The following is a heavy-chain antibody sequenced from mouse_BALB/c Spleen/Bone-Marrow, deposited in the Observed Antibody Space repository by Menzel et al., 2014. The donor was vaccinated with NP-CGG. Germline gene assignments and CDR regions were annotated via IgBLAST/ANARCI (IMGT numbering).Heavy chain of an antibody. CDR1: GFTFSSYA. Sequence: EVMLVESGGNLVKPGGSLKLSCAASGFTFSSYAMSWVRQTPEKRLEWVATIRSGGSYTYYPDSVKGRFTISRDNAKSNLDLQMRSLRSEDTAMYYCARQGDGYYDYWGQGTTLTVSS. J-gene: IGHJ2*01. CDR3: ARQGDGYYDY. D-gene: IGHD2-3*01. V-gene: IGHV5-9-3*01. CDR2: IRSGGSYT.